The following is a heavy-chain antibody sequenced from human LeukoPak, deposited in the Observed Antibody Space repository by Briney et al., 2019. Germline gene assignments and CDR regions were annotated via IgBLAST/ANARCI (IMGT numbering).Heavy chain of an antibody. D-gene: IGHD4-11*01. Sequence: ASVKVSCKASGYTFTNYGVSWVRQAPGQGLEWMGWISGYNGYTNYAQKFQFRVTMTTDTSTSTAYMELRSLTSDGTAVYYCARDKAVTTELTQYFHHWGQGTLVTVSS. CDR2: ISGYNGYT. CDR3: ARDKAVTTELTQYFHH. J-gene: IGHJ1*01. CDR1: GYTFTNYG. V-gene: IGHV1-18*01.